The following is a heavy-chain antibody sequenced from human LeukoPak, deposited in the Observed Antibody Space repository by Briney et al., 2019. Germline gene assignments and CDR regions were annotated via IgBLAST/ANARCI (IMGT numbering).Heavy chain of an antibody. D-gene: IGHD3-10*01. Sequence: GGSLRLSCAASGFTFDDYAMHWVRQAPGKGLEWVSGISWNSGIIGYADSVKGRFTISRDNAKNSLYLQMNSLRVEDTALYYCAKEENTVVRGDCYGMDVWGLGTTVTVSS. CDR1: GFTFDDYA. CDR2: ISWNSGII. J-gene: IGHJ6*02. CDR3: AKEENTVVRGDCYGMDV. V-gene: IGHV3-9*01.